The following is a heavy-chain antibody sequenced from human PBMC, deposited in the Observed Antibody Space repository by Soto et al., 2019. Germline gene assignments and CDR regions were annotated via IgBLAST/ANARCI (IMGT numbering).Heavy chain of an antibody. CDR3: AGMLLPASRLSGLDS. V-gene: IGHV4-39*01. D-gene: IGHD6-25*01. CDR1: GGSIGSSDYY. CDR2: INYLGTT. Sequence: PSETLSLTCTVSGGSIGSSDYYWGWIRQPPEKGLEWIGNINYLGTTYYNPSLRSRVTISADMSKNQFSLKLNSVTAADTSVYYCAGMLLPASRLSGLDSGGQGTRVTV. J-gene: IGHJ4*02.